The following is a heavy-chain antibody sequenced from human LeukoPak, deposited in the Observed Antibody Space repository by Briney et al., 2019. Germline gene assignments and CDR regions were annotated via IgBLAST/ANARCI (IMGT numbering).Heavy chain of an antibody. CDR3: AKDYDSSGYYSSAEYFQH. Sequence: GGSLRLSCAASGFTFTNNAMHWVRQAPGKGLEWVAFIRYDGSNKYYADSVKGRFTISRDNSKNTLYLQMNSLRAEDTAVYYCAKDYDSSGYYSSAEYFQHWGQGTLVTVSS. CDR2: IRYDGSNK. D-gene: IGHD3-22*01. J-gene: IGHJ1*01. CDR1: GFTFTNNA. V-gene: IGHV3-30*02.